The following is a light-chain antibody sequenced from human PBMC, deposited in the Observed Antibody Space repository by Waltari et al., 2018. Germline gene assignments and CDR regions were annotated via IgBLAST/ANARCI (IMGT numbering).Light chain of an antibody. Sequence: QAGLTQPPSVSKGLRQTATLTCTGNNNNVGNQGAAWLQQHQGHPPKLLSYRNNNRPSGIPERFSSSRSGNTASLTITGLQPEDEADYYCSAWDTSLSVGLFGGGTRLTVL. CDR1: NNNVGNQG. V-gene: IGLV10-54*04. J-gene: IGLJ7*01. CDR2: RNN. CDR3: SAWDTSLSVGL.